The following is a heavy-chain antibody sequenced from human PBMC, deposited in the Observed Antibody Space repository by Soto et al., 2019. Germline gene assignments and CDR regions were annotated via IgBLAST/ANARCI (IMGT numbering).Heavy chain of an antibody. CDR1: GYTFTGYY. D-gene: IGHD6-13*01. CDR3: ASSIAATTYYYYGMDV. Sequence: GASVKVSGKASGYTFTGYYMHWVLQAPGQGLEWMGWINPNSGGTNYAQKFQGRVTMTRDTSISTAYMELSRLRSDDTAVYYCASSIAATTYYYYGMDVWGQGTTVTVS. V-gene: IGHV1-2*02. CDR2: INPNSGGT. J-gene: IGHJ6*02.